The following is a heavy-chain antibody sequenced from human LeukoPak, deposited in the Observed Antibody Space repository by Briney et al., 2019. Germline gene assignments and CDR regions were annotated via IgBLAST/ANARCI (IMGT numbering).Heavy chain of an antibody. Sequence: GGSLRLSCAASGFTFSSYSMNWVRQAPGKGLEWVSYISSSSSTIYYADSVKGRFTISRDNAKNSLYLQMNSLRAEDTAVYYCARDGPDIVVVPAAIRLYGMDVWGQGTTVTVSS. V-gene: IGHV3-48*01. D-gene: IGHD2-2*02. CDR2: ISSSSSTI. CDR1: GFTFSSYS. CDR3: ARDGPDIVVVPAAIRLYGMDV. J-gene: IGHJ6*02.